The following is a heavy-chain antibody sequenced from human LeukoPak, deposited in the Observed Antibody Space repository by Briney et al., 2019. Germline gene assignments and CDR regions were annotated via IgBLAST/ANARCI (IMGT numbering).Heavy chain of an antibody. J-gene: IGHJ4*02. CDR3: ARDSDRDDFGFDY. D-gene: IGHD3-3*01. V-gene: IGHV3-48*01. CDR1: GFTFNSYS. CDR2: ISSSSSSTI. Sequence: GGSLRLSCAASGFTFNSYSMNWVRQAPGKGLEWVSYISSSSSSTIYYADSVKGRFTITRDNAKNSLYLQMNSLRAEDTAVYYCARDSDRDDFGFDYWGQGTLVTVSS.